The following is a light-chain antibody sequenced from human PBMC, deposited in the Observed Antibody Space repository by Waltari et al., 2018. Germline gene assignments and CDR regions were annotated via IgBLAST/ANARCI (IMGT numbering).Light chain of an antibody. J-gene: IGKJ2*01. CDR1: QSVSSY. V-gene: IGKV3-11*01. Sequence: EIVLTQSPATLSLSPEERATLSCRASQSVSSYLAWYQQKPGQAPRLLIYDASNRATGIPARFSASGSGTDFTLTLSSLEPEDFAVYYCQQRSSWPYTFGQGTKLEIK. CDR3: QQRSSWPYT. CDR2: DAS.